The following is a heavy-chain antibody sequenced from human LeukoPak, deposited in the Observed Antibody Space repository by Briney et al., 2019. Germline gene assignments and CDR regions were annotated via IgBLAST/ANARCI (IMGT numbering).Heavy chain of an antibody. CDR3: ARISGGLTLDY. Sequence: GGSLRLSCAASGFTFSSYSMNWVRQAPGKELEWVSSISSSSSYIYYADSVKGRFTISRDNAKNSLYLQMNSLRAEDTAVYYCARISGGLTLDYWGQGTLVTVSS. CDR2: ISSSSSYI. D-gene: IGHD3-3*02. CDR1: GFTFSSYS. V-gene: IGHV3-21*01. J-gene: IGHJ4*02.